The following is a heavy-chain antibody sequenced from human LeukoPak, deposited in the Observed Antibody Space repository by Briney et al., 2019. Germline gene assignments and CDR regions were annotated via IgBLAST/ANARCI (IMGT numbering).Heavy chain of an antibody. V-gene: IGHV1-2*06. CDR1: GYTFTGYY. CDR3: ARVRFWSGDPLDI. Sequence: ASVKVSCKASGYTFTGYYIHWVRQAPGQGLEWMGRINPDTGDTNSAQKFRGRVTMTRDTSISTTYMELSRLRSDDTAVYYCARVRFWSGDPLDIWGQGTMVTVSS. D-gene: IGHD3-3*01. J-gene: IGHJ3*02. CDR2: INPDTGDT.